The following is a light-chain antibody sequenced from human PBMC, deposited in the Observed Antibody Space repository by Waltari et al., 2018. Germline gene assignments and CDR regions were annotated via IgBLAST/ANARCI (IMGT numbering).Light chain of an antibody. CDR1: QSVSRT. Sequence: DIVLTQSPGTLSLSPGERATLSCRASQSVSRTLARYQQKPGQAPRLLIYDASIRATGIPDRFSGSGSGTDFSLTISRLEPEDFAVYYCQKYGTRPATFGQGTKVEIK. V-gene: IGKV3-20*01. CDR3: QKYGTRPAT. CDR2: DAS. J-gene: IGKJ1*01.